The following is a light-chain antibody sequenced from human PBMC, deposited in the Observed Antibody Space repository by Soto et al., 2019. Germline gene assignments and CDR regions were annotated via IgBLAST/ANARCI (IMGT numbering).Light chain of an antibody. CDR1: SSDVGGYNY. CDR2: EVS. CDR3: SSYAGSNIYV. Sequence: QSALTQPPSASGSPGQSVTISCTGTSSDVGGYNYVSWYQHHPGKAPKVMIYEVSKRPSGVPDRFSGSKSGNTASLTVSGLQAEDAADYYCSSYAGSNIYVFGTGTKLTVL. J-gene: IGLJ1*01. V-gene: IGLV2-8*01.